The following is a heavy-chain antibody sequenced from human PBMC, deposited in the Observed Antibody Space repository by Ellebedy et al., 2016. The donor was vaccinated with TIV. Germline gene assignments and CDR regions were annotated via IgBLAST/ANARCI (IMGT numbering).Heavy chain of an antibody. CDR1: GFIFSHYG. D-gene: IGHD6-13*01. V-gene: IGHV3-30*03. Sequence: GESLKISXAASGFIFSHYGMQWVRQAPGKGLEWVAVISHDGSVRLYADSVKGRFTISRDNAKNTLYLQMNSLRAEDTAVYYCARGDSTSWYANYYYYGMDVWGQGTTVTVSS. J-gene: IGHJ6*02. CDR2: ISHDGSVR. CDR3: ARGDSTSWYANYYYYGMDV.